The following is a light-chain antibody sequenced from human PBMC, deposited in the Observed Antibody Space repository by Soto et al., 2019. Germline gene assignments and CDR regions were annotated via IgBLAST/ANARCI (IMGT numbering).Light chain of an antibody. CDR3: SSYGGSNNLV. CDR2: EVS. CDR1: SSDVGGYCY. Sequence: QSVLTQPPSASGSPGQSVTISCTGASSDVGGYCYVSWYQQHPGKAPKLMIYEVSKRPSGVPDRFSGSKSGNTASLTVSGLQAEDEADYYCSSYGGSNNLVFGGGTQLTVL. J-gene: IGLJ2*01. V-gene: IGLV2-8*01.